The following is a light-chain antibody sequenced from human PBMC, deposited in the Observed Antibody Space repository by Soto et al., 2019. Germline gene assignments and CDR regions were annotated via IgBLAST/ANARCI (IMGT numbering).Light chain of an antibody. Sequence: EIVLTQSPGTLSLSPGERATLSCRASQSVSSSYLAWYQQKPGQAPRLLIYGASSRATGIPDRFSGSWSGTDFTLTISRLEPEDVAVYYCQQYGSSPPTFGQGTKVEIK. J-gene: IGKJ1*01. V-gene: IGKV3-20*01. CDR3: QQYGSSPPT. CDR1: QSVSSSY. CDR2: GAS.